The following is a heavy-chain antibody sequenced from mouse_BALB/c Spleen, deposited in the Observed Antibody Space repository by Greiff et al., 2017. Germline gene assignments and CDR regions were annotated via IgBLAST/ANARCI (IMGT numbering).Heavy chain of an antibody. CDR3: ARDRNYYGYAWYFDV. CDR2: ISSGGSYT. D-gene: IGHD1-2*01. V-gene: IGHV5-9-4*01. CDR1: GFTFSSYA. Sequence: EVHLVESGGGLVKPGGSLKLSCAASGFTFSSYAMSWVRQSPEKRLEWVAEISSGGSYTYYPDTVTGRFTISRDNAKNTLYLEMSSLRSEDTAMYYCARDRNYYGYAWYFDVWGAGTTVTVSS. J-gene: IGHJ1*01.